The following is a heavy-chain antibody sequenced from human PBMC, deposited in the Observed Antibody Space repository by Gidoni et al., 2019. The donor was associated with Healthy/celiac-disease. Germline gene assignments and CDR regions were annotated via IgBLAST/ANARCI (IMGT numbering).Heavy chain of an antibody. V-gene: IGHV3-15*01. CDR2: IKSKTYGGTT. CDR1: GFTVSNAW. D-gene: IGHD3-10*01. Sequence: EVQLVESGGGWVKPGGSLRLSCAASGFTVSNAWMSWVRQAPGKGLEWVCRIKSKTYGGTTDYAAPVKGRFTISSDDSKNTLYLQMNSLKTEDTAVYYCTTNPPFAFDYYYYGMDVWGQGTTVTVSS. CDR3: TTNPPFAFDYYYYGMDV. J-gene: IGHJ6*02.